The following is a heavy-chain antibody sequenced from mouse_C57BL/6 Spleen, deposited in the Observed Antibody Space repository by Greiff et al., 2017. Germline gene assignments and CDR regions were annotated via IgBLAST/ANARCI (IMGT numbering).Heavy chain of an antibody. CDR2: IYPGSGNT. Sequence: QVQLQQSGAELVRPGASVKLSCKASGYTFTDYYINWVKQRPGQGLEWIARIYPGSGNTYYNEKFKGKATLTAEKSSSTAYMQLSSLTSEDSAVYFCALITTVVARYFDVWGTGTTVTVSS. J-gene: IGHJ1*03. CDR1: GYTFTDYY. CDR3: ALITTVVARYFDV. D-gene: IGHD1-1*01. V-gene: IGHV1-76*01.